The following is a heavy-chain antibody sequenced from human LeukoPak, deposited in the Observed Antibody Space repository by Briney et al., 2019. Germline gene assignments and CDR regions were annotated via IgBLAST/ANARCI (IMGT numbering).Heavy chain of an antibody. Sequence: SQTLSLTCTVSGGSISSGGYYWSWMRQHPGKGLEWIGCIYYSGSTYYNPSLKSRVTISVDTSKNQFSLKLSSVTAADTAVYYCARVTYGVRGVTRPNNWFDPWGQGTLVTVSS. J-gene: IGHJ5*02. CDR1: GGSISSGGYY. CDR3: ARVTYGVRGVTRPNNWFDP. D-gene: IGHD3-10*01. CDR2: IYYSGST. V-gene: IGHV4-31*03.